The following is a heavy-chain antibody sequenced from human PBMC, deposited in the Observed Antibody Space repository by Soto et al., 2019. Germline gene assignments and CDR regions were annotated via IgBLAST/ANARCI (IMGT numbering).Heavy chain of an antibody. CDR2: ISAYNGNT. CDR1: GYTFTSYG. J-gene: IGHJ6*02. Sequence: ASVKVSCKASGYTFTSYGISWVRQAPGQGLEWIGWISAYNGNTNYAQKLQGRVTMTTDTSTSTAYMELRSLRSDDTAVYYCARGAKYCTNGVCYGSYYYYYYGMDVWGQGTTVTVSS. V-gene: IGHV1-18*04. D-gene: IGHD2-8*01. CDR3: ARGAKYCTNGVCYGSYYYYYYGMDV.